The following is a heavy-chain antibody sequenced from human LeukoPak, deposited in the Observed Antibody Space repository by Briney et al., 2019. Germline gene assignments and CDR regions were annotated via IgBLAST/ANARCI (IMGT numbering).Heavy chain of an antibody. Sequence: GGSLRLSCAASGFTFSSYSMNWVRQAPGKGLEWVSSISSSSSYIYYADSVKGRFTISRDNAKNSLYLQMNSLKTEDTAVYHCTPGDYGNYFYDMDVWGQGTTVTVSS. CDR2: ISSSSSYI. V-gene: IGHV3-21*03. CDR3: TPGDYGNYFYDMDV. CDR1: GFTFSSYS. D-gene: IGHD4-17*01. J-gene: IGHJ6*02.